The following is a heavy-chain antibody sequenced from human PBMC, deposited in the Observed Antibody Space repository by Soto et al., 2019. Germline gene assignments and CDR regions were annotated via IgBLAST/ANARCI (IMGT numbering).Heavy chain of an antibody. CDR3: AKDLRGVRQLYYYYGMDV. Sequence: PGGSLRLSCAASGFTFSSYAMSWVRQAPGKGLEWVSAISGSGGSTYYADSVKGRFTISRDNSKNTLYLQMSSLRAEDTAVYYCAKDLRGVRQLYYYYGMDVWGQGTTVTVSS. V-gene: IGHV3-23*01. CDR2: ISGSGGST. J-gene: IGHJ6*02. CDR1: GFTFSSYA. D-gene: IGHD3-10*01.